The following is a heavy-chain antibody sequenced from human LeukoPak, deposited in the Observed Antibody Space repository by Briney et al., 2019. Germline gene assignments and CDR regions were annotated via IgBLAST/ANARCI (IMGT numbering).Heavy chain of an antibody. CDR2: INHSGSA. V-gene: IGHV4-39*07. Sequence: SETLSLTCTVSGGSISSSSYYWTWISQPPGKGLEWIGEINHSGSANYNPSLKSRVTISLDTSKNQFSLKVSSVTAADTAVYYCARGQGTVTTHWGQGALVTVSS. J-gene: IGHJ4*02. CDR3: ARGQGTVTTH. D-gene: IGHD4-17*01. CDR1: GGSISSSSYY.